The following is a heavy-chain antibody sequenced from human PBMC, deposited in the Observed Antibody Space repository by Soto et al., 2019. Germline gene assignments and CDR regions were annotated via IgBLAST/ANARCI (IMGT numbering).Heavy chain of an antibody. D-gene: IGHD2-15*01. J-gene: IGHJ6*02. Sequence: QVQLVKSGAEVKKPGSSVKVSCKASGGTFSSYAISWVRQAPGQGLEWMGGIIPIFGTANYAQKFQGRVTITADESTSTAYMELSSLRSEDTAVYYCARAFPDRVVVVAAGYYYYGMDVWGQGTTVTGSS. CDR2: IIPIFGTA. CDR3: ARAFPDRVVVVAAGYYYYGMDV. CDR1: GGTFSSYA. V-gene: IGHV1-69*01.